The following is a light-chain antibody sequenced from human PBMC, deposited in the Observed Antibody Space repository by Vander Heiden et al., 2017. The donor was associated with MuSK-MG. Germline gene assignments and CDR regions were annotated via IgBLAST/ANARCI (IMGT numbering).Light chain of an antibody. CDR3: QRDDTTPWT. CDR2: WAS. Sequence: DIVMTQSPESLAVSLGERATINCKSSQSVLYSSNNKNYLAWYQQKPGQPPKLLIYWASTREAGVPDRFSGSGSGTDFTLTISILHAEDVAVYCWQRDDTTPWTFGQGTKVEIK. J-gene: IGKJ1*01. V-gene: IGKV4-1*01. CDR1: QSVLYSSNNKNY.